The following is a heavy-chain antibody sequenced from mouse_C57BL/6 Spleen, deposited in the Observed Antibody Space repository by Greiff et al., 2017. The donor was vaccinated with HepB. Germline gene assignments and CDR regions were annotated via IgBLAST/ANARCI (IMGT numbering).Heavy chain of an antibody. CDR2: IDPSDSET. V-gene: IGHV1-52*01. CDR1: GYTFTSYW. D-gene: IGHD2-2*01. Sequence: QVQLQQPGAELVRPGSSVKLSCKASGYTFTSYWMHWVKQRPIQGLEWIGNIDPSDSETHYNQKFKDKATLTVDKSSSTAYMQLSSLTSEDSAVYYCARWLRRDWYFDVWGTGTTVTVSS. J-gene: IGHJ1*03. CDR3: ARWLRRDWYFDV.